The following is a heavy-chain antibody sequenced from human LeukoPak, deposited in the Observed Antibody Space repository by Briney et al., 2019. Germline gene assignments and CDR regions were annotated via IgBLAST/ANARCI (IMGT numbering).Heavy chain of an antibody. V-gene: IGHV4-4*07. J-gene: IGHJ4*02. Sequence: SETLSLTCTVSGGSISSYYWSWIRQPVGKGLEWIGRIYTSGSTNYNPSLKSRVTMSVDTSKNQFSLKLSSETAADTAVYYCARSSIAARRLLDYWGQGTLVTVSS. CDR3: ARSSIAARRLLDY. CDR1: GGSISSYY. D-gene: IGHD6-6*01. CDR2: IYTSGST.